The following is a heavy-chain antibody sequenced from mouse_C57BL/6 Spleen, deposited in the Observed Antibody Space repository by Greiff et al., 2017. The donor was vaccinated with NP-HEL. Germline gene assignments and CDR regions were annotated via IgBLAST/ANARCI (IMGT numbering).Heavy chain of an antibody. D-gene: IGHD2-4*01. CDR1: GFTFSSYA. CDR2: ISDGGSYT. J-gene: IGHJ4*01. Sequence: EVQLVESGGGLVKPGGSLKLSCAASGFTFSSYAMSWVRQTPEKRLEWVATISDGGSYTYYPDNVKGRFTFSIDNANNNLYLQRSHLKSEYTAKYYGRRSQHDYDDAMDYWGQGTSVTVSS. CDR3: RRSQHDYDDAMDY. V-gene: IGHV5-4*01.